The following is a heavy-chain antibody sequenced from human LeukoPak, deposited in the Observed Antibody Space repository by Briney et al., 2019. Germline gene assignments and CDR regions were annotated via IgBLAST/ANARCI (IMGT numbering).Heavy chain of an antibody. CDR1: GCTFTTYG. CDR3: ARSHFPPGNSTEIRKKAYFDY. J-gene: IGHJ4*02. Sequence: GASVKVSCKSSGCTFTTYGISWVRQAPGQGLEWMGWISTYNGNTNYAQKFEGRVTMTTDTSTTTAHMDLRSLRSDDTATYYCARSHFPPGNSTEIRKKAYFDYWGQGTLVTVPS. D-gene: IGHD1-1*01. CDR2: ISTYNGNT. V-gene: IGHV1-18*01.